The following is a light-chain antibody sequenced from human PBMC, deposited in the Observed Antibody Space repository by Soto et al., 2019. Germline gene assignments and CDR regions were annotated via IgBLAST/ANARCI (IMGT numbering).Light chain of an antibody. Sequence: QSALTQPRSVSRAPGQSVTISRTGNNIVFGCYTYASCYQQPPGKAPKLMIYDVSKRPSGVPDRFSGSKSGNTASLTISGLQAEDEAEYYCCSYAGSYRVFVTGTKVTVL. CDR2: DVS. CDR1: NIVFGCYTY. CDR3: CSYAGSYRV. V-gene: IGLV2-11*01. J-gene: IGLJ1*01.